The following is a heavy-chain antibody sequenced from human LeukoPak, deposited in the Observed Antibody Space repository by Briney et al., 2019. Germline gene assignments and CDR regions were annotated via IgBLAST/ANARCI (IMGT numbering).Heavy chain of an antibody. CDR1: GFTFSSYN. V-gene: IGHV3-48*04. Sequence: GGSLRLSCAASGFTFSSYNMNWVRQAPGKGLEWLSYISSTGNTIYYADSVKGRFTISRDNAKNSLYLQMNSLRAEDTAVYYCATYSSLNRREFQYWGQGTLLTVSS. CDR3: ATYSSLNRREFQY. J-gene: IGHJ1*01. CDR2: ISSTGNTI. D-gene: IGHD3-22*01.